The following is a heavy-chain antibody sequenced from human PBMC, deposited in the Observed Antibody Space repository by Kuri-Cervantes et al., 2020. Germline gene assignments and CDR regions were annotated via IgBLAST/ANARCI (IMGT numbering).Heavy chain of an antibody. CDR3: VREKRPYGDYPPTFDY. CDR1: GGSFSGYH. D-gene: IGHD4-17*01. J-gene: IGHJ4*02. CDR2: IKHSGST. Sequence: GSLRLSCAVYGGSFSGYHWSWIRQPPGKGLEWIGEIKHSGSTIYNPSLKSRVTIPVDSSKTHFSQRLSSVTAADTAVYYCVREKRPYGDYPPTFDYWGQGALVTVSS. V-gene: IGHV4-34*01.